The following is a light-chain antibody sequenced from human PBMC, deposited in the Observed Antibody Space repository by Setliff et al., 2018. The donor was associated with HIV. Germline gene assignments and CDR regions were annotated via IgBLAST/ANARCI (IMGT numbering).Light chain of an antibody. J-gene: IGLJ3*02. CDR3: QSYDTTLSHSRV. CDR2: EVS. V-gene: IGLV2-14*01. CDR1: SSDAGDHNS. Sequence: QSALAQPASVSGSPGQSITISCTGTSSDAGDHNSVSWYQQHPGKAPKLMIYEVSNRPSGVSNRFSGSKSGTSASLDITGLQPEDEADYYCQSYDTTLSHSRVFGGGTKVTVL.